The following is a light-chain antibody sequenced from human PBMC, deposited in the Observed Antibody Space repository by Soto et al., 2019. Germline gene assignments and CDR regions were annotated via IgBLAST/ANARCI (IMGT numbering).Light chain of an antibody. CDR2: AST. V-gene: IGKV1-39*01. J-gene: IGKJ5*01. Sequence: DIQMTQSPSALCASICDSVTLTCRASEIISSYLNWYQQKPGKVTKLLIYASTNLQSGVPSRFSGRGAGTDFTLTISSLQPEEFATYFCQKTYSAPITVGQGTRLEIK. CDR3: QKTYSAPIT. CDR1: EIISSY.